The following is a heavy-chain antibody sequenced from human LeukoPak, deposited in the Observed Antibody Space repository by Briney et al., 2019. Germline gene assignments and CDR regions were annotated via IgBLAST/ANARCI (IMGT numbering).Heavy chain of an antibody. CDR3: AREDGDGYNSPECNWFDP. Sequence: GAAVKVSCKASGYTFTAYTIHWVRQAPAQRFEWMGRINTGKGSTKYSQAFQGRVTITRYTSASTVYMELTSLRSEDRAVYYCAREDGDGYNSPECNWFDPWGQGTLVSVSS. CDR2: INTGKGST. V-gene: IGHV1-3*04. CDR1: GYTFTAYT. D-gene: IGHD5-24*01. J-gene: IGHJ5*02.